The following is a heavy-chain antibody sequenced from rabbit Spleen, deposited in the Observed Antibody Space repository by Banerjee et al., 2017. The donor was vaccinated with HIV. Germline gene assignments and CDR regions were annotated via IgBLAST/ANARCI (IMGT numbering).Heavy chain of an antibody. Sequence: QEQLVESGGGLVQPEGSLTLTCTASGFSFSSSYYMCWVRQAPGKGLEWIGCIYTGSGSTYYANWVNGRFTISSDNAQNTVFLQLNSLTVADTATYFCARGVIGDGNYIHDINFWGQGTLVTVS. D-gene: IGHD1-1*01. CDR1: GFSFSSSYY. CDR2: IYTGSGST. V-gene: IGHV1S45*01. J-gene: IGHJ3*01. CDR3: ARGVIGDGNYIHDINF.